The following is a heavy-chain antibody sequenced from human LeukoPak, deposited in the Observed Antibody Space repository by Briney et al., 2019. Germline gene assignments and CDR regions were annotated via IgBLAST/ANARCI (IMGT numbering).Heavy chain of an antibody. J-gene: IGHJ1*01. CDR3: ALLDTAMVPIAEYFHH. V-gene: IGHV1-69*01. Sequence: GSSVKVSCKGSSGTFSSYAISWVRQAPGQGLEWMGGIIPFFGTANFAQKFQGRVTITADESTSTAYMELSSLRSEDTAVYYCALLDTAMVPIAEYFHHWGQGTLVTVSS. D-gene: IGHD5-18*01. CDR2: IIPFFGTA. CDR1: SGTFSSYA.